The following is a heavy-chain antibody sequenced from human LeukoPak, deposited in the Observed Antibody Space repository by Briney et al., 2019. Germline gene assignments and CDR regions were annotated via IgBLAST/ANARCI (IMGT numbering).Heavy chain of an antibody. CDR3: ARDRSGNAGGLGD. CDR1: GYSFTSYG. Sequence: GASVKVSCKASGYSFTSYGISWVRQAPGQGLEWMGWISVYNGDTNYAQKVQGRVTMTTDTSTSTAYMELRSLTSDDTAVYYCARDRSGNAGGLGDWGQGTLVTVSS. J-gene: IGHJ4*02. CDR2: ISVYNGDT. D-gene: IGHD1-26*01. V-gene: IGHV1-18*01.